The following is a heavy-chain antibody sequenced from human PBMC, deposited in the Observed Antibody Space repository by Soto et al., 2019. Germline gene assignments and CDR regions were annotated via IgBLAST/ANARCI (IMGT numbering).Heavy chain of an antibody. CDR1: GGTFNTYT. D-gene: IGHD6-19*01. CDR3: ARVLAVAGNTSDVFYI. CDR2: IIPILGIA. J-gene: IGHJ3*02. Sequence: SVKVSCKASGGTFNTYTISWVRQAPGQGLEWMGRIIPILGIAKYAQKFQGRVTITADKSTSTAYMELSSLRSEDTAVYYCARVLAVAGNTSDVFYIWGKGTMVTVSS. V-gene: IGHV1-69*02.